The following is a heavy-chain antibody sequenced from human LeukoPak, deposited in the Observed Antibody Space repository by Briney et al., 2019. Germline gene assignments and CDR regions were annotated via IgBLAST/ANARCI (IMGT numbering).Heavy chain of an antibody. V-gene: IGHV3-23*01. CDR1: GFTFSRYG. Sequence: GGSLRLSCAASGFTFSRYGMSWVRQAPGKGLEWVSAISGSGGSTYYADSVKGRFTISRDNSKNTLYLQMGSLRAEDMAVYYCARDPSSGWPYFDYWGQGTLVTVSS. D-gene: IGHD6-19*01. CDR2: ISGSGGST. J-gene: IGHJ4*02. CDR3: ARDPSSGWPYFDY.